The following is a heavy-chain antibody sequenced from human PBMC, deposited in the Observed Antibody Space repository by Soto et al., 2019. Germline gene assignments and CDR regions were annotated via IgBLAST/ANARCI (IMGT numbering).Heavy chain of an antibody. Sequence: PWGSLRLSCAASGFTFDDYAMHWVRQAPGKGLEWVSGISWNSGSIGYADSVKGRFTISRDNAKNSLYLQMNSLRAEDTALYYCAKDFTAGQLAPYAAFDIWGQGTMVTVSS. D-gene: IGHD6-13*01. V-gene: IGHV3-9*01. CDR2: ISWNSGSI. CDR3: AKDFTAGQLAPYAAFDI. J-gene: IGHJ3*02. CDR1: GFTFDDYA.